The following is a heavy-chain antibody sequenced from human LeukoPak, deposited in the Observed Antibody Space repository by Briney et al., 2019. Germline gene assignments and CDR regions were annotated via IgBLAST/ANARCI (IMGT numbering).Heavy chain of an antibody. D-gene: IGHD3-22*01. Sequence: GGSLRLSCAASGFTFSSYWMSWVRQAPGKGLEWVANIKQDGSEKYYVDSAKGRFTISRDNAKNSLYLQMNSLRAEDTAVYYCARDYYYDSSGMEDAFDIWGQGTMVTVSS. CDR3: ARDYYYDSSGMEDAFDI. CDR1: GFTFSSYW. J-gene: IGHJ3*02. CDR2: IKQDGSEK. V-gene: IGHV3-7*01.